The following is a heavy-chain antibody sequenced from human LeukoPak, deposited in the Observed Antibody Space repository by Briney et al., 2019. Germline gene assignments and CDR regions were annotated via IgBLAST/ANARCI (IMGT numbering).Heavy chain of an antibody. Sequence: GGSLRLSCAASGFTVSSNYMCWVRQAPGKGLEWVSVIYSGGSTYYADSVKGRFTISRDNSKNTLYLQMNSLRAEDTAVYYCARDQYYYDSSGYLYYFDYWGQGTLVTVSS. J-gene: IGHJ4*02. CDR2: IYSGGST. CDR1: GFTVSSNY. CDR3: ARDQYYYDSSGYLYYFDY. D-gene: IGHD3-22*01. V-gene: IGHV3-66*01.